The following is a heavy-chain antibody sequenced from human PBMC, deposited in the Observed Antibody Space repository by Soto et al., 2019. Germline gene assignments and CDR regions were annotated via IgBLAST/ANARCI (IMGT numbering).Heavy chain of an antibody. V-gene: IGHV1-8*01. CDR1: GYTFTSYD. J-gene: IGHJ4*02. Sequence: GASVKVSCKASGYTFTSYDINWVRQATGQGLEWMGWMNPNSGNTGYAQKFRGRVTMTRNTSISTAYMELSSLRSDDTAVYYCARDISYVGRSTSRPFDYWGQGTLVTVS. D-gene: IGHD3-10*02. CDR2: MNPNSGNT. CDR3: ARDISYVGRSTSRPFDY.